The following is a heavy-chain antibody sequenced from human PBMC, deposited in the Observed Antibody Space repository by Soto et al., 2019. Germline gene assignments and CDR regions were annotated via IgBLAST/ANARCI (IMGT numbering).Heavy chain of an antibody. CDR3: ARDREGVGAGLF. CDR2: ISSSSYI. CDR1: GFTFSSYS. Sequence: EVQLVESEGGLVKPGGSLRLSCAASGFTFSSYSMNWVRQAPGKGLEWVSSISSSSYIYYADSVKGRFTISRDNAKNSLYLQMNSLRAEDTAVYYCARDREGVGAGLFWGQGTMVTVSS. D-gene: IGHD1-26*01. J-gene: IGHJ3*01. V-gene: IGHV3-21*01.